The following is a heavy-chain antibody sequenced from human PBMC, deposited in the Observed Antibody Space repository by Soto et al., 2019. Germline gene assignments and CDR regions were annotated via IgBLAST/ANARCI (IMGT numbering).Heavy chain of an antibody. V-gene: IGHV3-74*01. CDR3: HTDTSCDY. CDR1: GLTFSTYW. D-gene: IGHD2-2*02. Sequence: GGSLRLSCAASGLTFSTYWMNWVRQAPGKGLEWVSGIKTDGSSTSYADSVKGRFTISRDNAKSTLYLQMNSLSAEDTAVYYCHTDTSCDYWGQETLVNVSS. J-gene: IGHJ4*02. CDR2: IKTDGSST.